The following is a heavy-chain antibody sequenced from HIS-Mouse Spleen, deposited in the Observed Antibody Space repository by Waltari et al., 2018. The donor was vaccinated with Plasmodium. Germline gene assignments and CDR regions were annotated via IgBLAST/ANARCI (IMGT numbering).Heavy chain of an antibody. CDR2: IKQDGSEK. D-gene: IGHD6-13*01. CDR1: GFTFISYA. J-gene: IGHJ2*01. V-gene: IGHV3-7*01. CDR3: ASSWYWYFDL. Sequence: VQLVESGGGVVQPGRSLRLSCAASGFTFISYAMHWVRQAPGKGLDVGANIKQDGSEKYYVDSVQGRFTISRDNAKNSLYLQMNSLRAEDTAVYYCASSWYWYFDLWGRGTLVTVSS.